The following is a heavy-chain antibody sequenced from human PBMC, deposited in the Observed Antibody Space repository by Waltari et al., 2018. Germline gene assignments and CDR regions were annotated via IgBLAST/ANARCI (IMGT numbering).Heavy chain of an antibody. J-gene: IGHJ4*02. Sequence: QVQLVQSGAEVKKPGSSVQVSCKASGGTFSSYAISWVRKAPGQGLEWMGGIIPIFGTANYAQKFQGRVTITADESTSTAYMELSSLRSEDTAVYYCARGMVRGVINDHFDYWGQGTLVTVSS. V-gene: IGHV1-69*01. D-gene: IGHD3-10*01. CDR2: IIPIFGTA. CDR3: ARGMVRGVINDHFDY. CDR1: GGTFSSYA.